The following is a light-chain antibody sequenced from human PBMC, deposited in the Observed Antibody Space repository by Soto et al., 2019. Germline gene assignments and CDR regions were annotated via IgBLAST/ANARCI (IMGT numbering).Light chain of an antibody. CDR2: EVN. J-gene: IGLJ1*01. CDR3: SSYAGSDVFV. CDR1: SSDVGDYNY. V-gene: IGLV2-8*01. Sequence: SALTQPPSASGSPGQSVTISCTGTSSDVGDYNYVSWYQQHPGKAPKLMIYEVNKRPSGVPDRFSGSKAGNTASLTVFGLQAEDEADYYCSSYAGSDVFVFGTGTKVTVL.